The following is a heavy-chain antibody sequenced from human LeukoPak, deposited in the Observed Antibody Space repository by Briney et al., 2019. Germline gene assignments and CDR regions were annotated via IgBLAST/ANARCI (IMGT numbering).Heavy chain of an antibody. V-gene: IGHV3-21*01. J-gene: IGHJ6*03. D-gene: IGHD1-26*01. CDR1: GFTFSSYE. CDR2: ITSSSTYI. CDR3: ARDPYSGSYGNEYYYYMDV. Sequence: GGSLRLSCAASGFTFSSYEMNWVRQAPGKGLEWVSSITSSSTYIYYADSVKGRFTISRDNARNSLSLQMNSLRAEDTAVYYCARDPYSGSYGNEYYYYMDVWGKGTTVTISS.